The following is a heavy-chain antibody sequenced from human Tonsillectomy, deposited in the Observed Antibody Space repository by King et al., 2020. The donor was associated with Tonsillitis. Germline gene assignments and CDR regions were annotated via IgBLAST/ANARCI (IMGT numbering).Heavy chain of an antibody. V-gene: IGHV3-7*03. D-gene: IGHD2-2*01. CDR3: ARDEYCSSTSCYLAFDI. Sequence: DVQLVESGGGLVQPGGSLRLSCAASGFTFSSYWMSWVRQAPGKGLEWVANIKQDGSEKYYVDSVKGRFTISRDNAKNSLYLQMNSLRAEDTAVYYCARDEYCSSTSCYLAFDIWGQGTMVTVSS. CDR2: IKQDGSEK. J-gene: IGHJ3*02. CDR1: GFTFSSYW.